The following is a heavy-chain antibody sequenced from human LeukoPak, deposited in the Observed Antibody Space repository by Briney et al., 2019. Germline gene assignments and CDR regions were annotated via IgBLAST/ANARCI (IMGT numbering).Heavy chain of an antibody. J-gene: IGHJ6*03. CDR2: IRYDGSNK. V-gene: IGHV3-30*02. CDR3: AKWGYYGSGSYAYYYYYMDV. CDR1: GFTFSSYG. D-gene: IGHD3-10*01. Sequence: GGSLRLSCAASGFTFSSYGMHWVHQAPGKGLEWVAFIRYDGSNKYYADSVKGRFTISRDNSKNTLYLQMNSLRAEDTAVYYCAKWGYYGSGSYAYYYYYMDVWGKGTTVTISS.